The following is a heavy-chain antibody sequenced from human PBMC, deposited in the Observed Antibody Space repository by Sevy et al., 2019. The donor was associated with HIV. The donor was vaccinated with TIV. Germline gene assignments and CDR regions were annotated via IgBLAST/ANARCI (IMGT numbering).Heavy chain of an antibody. CDR3: TRSLASGYFVTFDH. CDR2: LQSGGST. Sequence: GGCLRLSCEVSGFTVSSKYMSWVRQAPGKGLEWVSVLQSGGSTHYADSVKGRFTISRDNSKNTLYLQMNSLRAEDTAVYYCTRSLASGYFVTFDHWGQGALVTVSS. V-gene: IGHV3-53*01. CDR1: GFTVSSKY. D-gene: IGHD5-12*01. J-gene: IGHJ4*02.